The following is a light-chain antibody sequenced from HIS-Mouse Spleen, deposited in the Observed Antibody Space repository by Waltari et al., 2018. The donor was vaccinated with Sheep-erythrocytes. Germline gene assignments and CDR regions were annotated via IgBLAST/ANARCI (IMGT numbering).Light chain of an antibody. CDR3: CSYAGSYNHV. J-gene: IGLJ1*01. V-gene: IGLV2-11*01. CDR1: SSDVGGYNY. Sequence: QSALTQPRSVSGSPGQSVTISCTGTSSDVGGYNYVSWYQLHPGKAPKLMIYDVSQRPSGVPDRFSGSKSGNTASLTISGLQAEDEADYYCCSYAGSYNHVFATGTKVTVL. CDR2: DVS.